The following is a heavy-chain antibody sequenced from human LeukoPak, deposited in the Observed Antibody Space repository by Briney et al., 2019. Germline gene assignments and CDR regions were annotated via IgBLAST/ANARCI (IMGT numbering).Heavy chain of an antibody. Sequence: GGSLRLSCVASGFTFSSYWMHWVRQAPGKGLVWVSRINSDGSSTTYADSVKGRFTISRDNSKNTLYLQMNSLRAEDTAVYYCARDQGDYYGSGSYFVYWGQGTLVTVSS. D-gene: IGHD3-10*01. CDR3: ARDQGDYYGSGSYFVY. CDR2: INSDGSST. V-gene: IGHV3-74*01. J-gene: IGHJ4*02. CDR1: GFTFSSYW.